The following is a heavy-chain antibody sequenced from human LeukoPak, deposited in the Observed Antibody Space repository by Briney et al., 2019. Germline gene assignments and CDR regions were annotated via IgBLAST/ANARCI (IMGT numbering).Heavy chain of an antibody. CDR1: GFTFDDYA. CDR2: VTWGGGTT. CDR3: AKASLPKYDVWADYFYYMDV. J-gene: IGHJ6*03. V-gene: IGHV3-43D*03. Sequence: GGSLRLSCAASGFTFDDYAMQWVRHAPGKGLEWVSLVTWGGGTTYYADSVKGRFTISRDNSKNSLYLQMNSLRVEDTGLYYCAKASLPKYDVWADYFYYMDVWGKGTTVTVSS. D-gene: IGHD3-3*01.